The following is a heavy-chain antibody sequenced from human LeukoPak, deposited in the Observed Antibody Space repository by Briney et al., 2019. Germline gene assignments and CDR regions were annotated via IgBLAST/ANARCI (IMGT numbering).Heavy chain of an antibody. J-gene: IGHJ3*02. D-gene: IGHD4-17*01. CDR1: GFTFSSYT. V-gene: IGHV3-21*01. CDR2: ITSSSSYI. CDR3: ARSRRDGDYLFNAFDI. Sequence: GGSLRLSCAASGFTFSSYTMNWVRQAPGKGLEWVSSITSSSSYIYYADSLKGRFTVSRDNARNSLELQMNSLRAEDTAVYYCARSRRDGDYLFNAFDIWGQGTMVTVSS.